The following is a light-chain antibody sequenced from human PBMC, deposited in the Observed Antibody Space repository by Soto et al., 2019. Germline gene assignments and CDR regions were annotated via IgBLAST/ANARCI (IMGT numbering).Light chain of an antibody. J-gene: IGKJ3*01. CDR1: QGISYY. CDR2: GAS. CDR3: QQPNSYPRT. Sequence: DIQLTQSPSFLSASVGDRVTITCRASQGISYYLAWYQQKSGKAPKVLIYGASTLQSGVPSRFSGSGSGTEFTLPISSPQPEDFATYYCQQPNSYPRTFGPGTKVDIK. V-gene: IGKV1-9*01.